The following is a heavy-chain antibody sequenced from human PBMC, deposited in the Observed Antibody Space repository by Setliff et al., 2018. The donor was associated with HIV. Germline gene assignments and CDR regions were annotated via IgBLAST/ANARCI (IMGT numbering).Heavy chain of an antibody. CDR3: ARASSDIPGVDSNYFDD. V-gene: IGHV4-4*07. Sequence: SETLSLTCTVSGDSINTHYWSWIRQPAGKGLEWIGRIYTSGPRYNPSLENRVTISVDTSKSQFFLMLSSVTAADTAVYYCARASSDIPGVDSNYFDDWGQGTLVTVSS. CDR2: IYTSGP. CDR1: GDSINTHY. J-gene: IGHJ4*02. D-gene: IGHD2-2*01.